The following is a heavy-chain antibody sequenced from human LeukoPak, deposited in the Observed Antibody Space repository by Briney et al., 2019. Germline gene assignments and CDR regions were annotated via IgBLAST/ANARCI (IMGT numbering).Heavy chain of an antibody. CDR3: ATDLKASTHDAFDI. CDR1: GYTLTELS. D-gene: IGHD2-2*01. Sequence: ASVKVSCKVSGYTLTELSMHWVRQAPGKGLEWMGGFDPEDGETIYAQKFQGRVTMTEDTSTDTVYMELSSLRSEDTAVYYCATDLKASTHDAFDIWGQGTMVTVSS. V-gene: IGHV1-24*01. CDR2: FDPEDGET. J-gene: IGHJ3*02.